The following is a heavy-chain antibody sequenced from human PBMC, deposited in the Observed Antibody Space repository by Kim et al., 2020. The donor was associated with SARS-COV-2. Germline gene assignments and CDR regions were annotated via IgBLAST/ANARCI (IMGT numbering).Heavy chain of an antibody. V-gene: IGHV5-51*01. D-gene: IGHD1-26*01. CDR2: IYPGDSDT. CDR3: ARRGVGATRDHAFDI. J-gene: IGHJ3*02. CDR1: GYTFNSYW. Sequence: GESLKISCKGSGYTFNSYWIGWVRQMPGKGLEWMGIIYPGDSDTKYGPSFQDHVTIAADRFISTAYLQWSSLQVSDTAIYYCARRGVGATRDHAFDIWGQGTLVTVSS.